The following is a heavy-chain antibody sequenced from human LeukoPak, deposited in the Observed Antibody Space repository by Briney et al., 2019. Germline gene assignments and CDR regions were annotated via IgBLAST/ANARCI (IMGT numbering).Heavy chain of an antibody. CDR3: AKDYGDYGSFDY. J-gene: IGHJ4*02. D-gene: IGHD4-17*01. CDR1: GFTFSSYG. Sequence: PGGSLRLSCAASGFTFSSYGMSWVRQAPGKGLEWVSGISGGGVSTYYADSVKGRFTISRDNSKNTLYLQMNSLRAEDTAVYYCAKDYGDYGSFDYWGQGTLVTVSS. CDR2: ISGGGVST. V-gene: IGHV3-23*01.